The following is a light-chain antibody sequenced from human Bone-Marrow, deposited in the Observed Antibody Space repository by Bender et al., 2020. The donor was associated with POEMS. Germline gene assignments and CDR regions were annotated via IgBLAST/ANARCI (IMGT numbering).Light chain of an antibody. CDR2: DVT. V-gene: IGLV2-14*03. J-gene: IGLJ3*02. Sequence: QSALTQPASVSGSPGQSITISCTGASSDIGGHNYVSWYQHHPGKAPKLMIYDVTNRPSGVSNRFSGSKSGNTASLTISGLQTEDEAEYFCCSYAGKFTWVFGRGTTVTVL. CDR1: SSDIGGHNY. CDR3: CSYAGKFTWV.